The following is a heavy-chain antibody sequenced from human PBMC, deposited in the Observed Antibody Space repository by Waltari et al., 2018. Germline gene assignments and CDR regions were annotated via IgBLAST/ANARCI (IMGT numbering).Heavy chain of an antibody. CDR3: AREQEQWLVPYYFDY. CDR2: IYYRGST. CDR1: GGSISSSSYY. Sequence: QLQLQESGPGLVKPSETLSLTCTVSGGSISSSSYYWGWIRQPPGKGLEWIGCIYYRGSTYYHPPLKSLVTISVDTSKHQFSLKLSSVTAADTALYYCAREQEQWLVPYYFDYWGQGTLVTVSS. V-gene: IGHV4-39*07. J-gene: IGHJ4*02. D-gene: IGHD6-19*01.